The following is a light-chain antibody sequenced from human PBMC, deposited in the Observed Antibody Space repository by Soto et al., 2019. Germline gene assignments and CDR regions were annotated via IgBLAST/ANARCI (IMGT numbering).Light chain of an antibody. CDR2: ANN. CDR1: SGSIANSY. V-gene: IGLV6-57*03. J-gene: IGLJ2*01. Sequence: NFILTQPHSVSASPGKTVTISCTRSSGSIANSYVQWHQQRPGSAPITLIFANNQRPSGVPGRFSGSVDTSSNSASLTISGLKTEDEADYYCQSYDRSSPVVFGGGTKLTVL. CDR3: QSYDRSSPVV.